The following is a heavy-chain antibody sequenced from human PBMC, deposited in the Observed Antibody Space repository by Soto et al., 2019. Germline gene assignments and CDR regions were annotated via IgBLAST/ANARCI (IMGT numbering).Heavy chain of an antibody. CDR2: IDHSGYT. V-gene: IGHV4-34*01. CDR3: ARVRDWFDP. D-gene: IGHD3-3*01. Sequence: XETLSLTCAVYGWSFSGYYWNWIRQPPGKGLEWIGEIDHSGYTNYNPSLKSRVTISVDTSKNQFSLRLTSVTAADTAVYYCARVRDWFDPWGQGTLVTSPQ. CDR1: GWSFSGYY. J-gene: IGHJ5*02.